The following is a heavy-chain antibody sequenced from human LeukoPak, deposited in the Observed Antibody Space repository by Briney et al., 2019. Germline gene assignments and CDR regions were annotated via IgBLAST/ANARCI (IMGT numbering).Heavy chain of an antibody. J-gene: IGHJ4*02. Sequence: ASVKVSCKASGYTFTSYYMHWVQQAPGQGLEWMGIINPSGGSTSYAQKFQGRVTMTRDMSTSTVYMELSSLRPEDTAVYYCATYYYDSSGYSVFDYWGQGTLVTVSS. D-gene: IGHD3-22*01. CDR1: GYTFTSYY. CDR3: ATYYYDSSGYSVFDY. V-gene: IGHV1-46*01. CDR2: INPSGGST.